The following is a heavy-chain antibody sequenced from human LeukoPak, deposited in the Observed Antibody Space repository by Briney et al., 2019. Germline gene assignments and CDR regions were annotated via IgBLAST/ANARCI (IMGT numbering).Heavy chain of an antibody. V-gene: IGHV4-61*02. D-gene: IGHD2-2*01. Sequence: SETLSLTCTVSGGSISSGSYYWSWIRQPAGKGLEWIGRIYTSGSTNYNPSLKSRVTISVDTSKNQFSLKLSSVTAADTAVYYCAREDHYCSSTSCPFDYWGQGTLVTVSS. CDR1: GGSISSGSYY. CDR3: AREDHYCSSTSCPFDY. J-gene: IGHJ4*02. CDR2: IYTSGST.